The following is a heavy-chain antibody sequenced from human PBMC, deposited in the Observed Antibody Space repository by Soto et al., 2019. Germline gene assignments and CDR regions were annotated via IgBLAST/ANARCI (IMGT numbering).Heavy chain of an antibody. CDR2: IYYSGST. CDR3: ARDIVLVPAAMPYYYGMDV. CDR1: GGSISSSSYY. J-gene: IGHJ6*02. V-gene: IGHV4-39*01. D-gene: IGHD2-2*01. Sequence: PSETLSLSCTGSGGSISSSSYYWGWIRRRPGKGLEWIGSIYYSGSTYYNPSLKSRVTISVDTSKDQFSLKLSSVTAADTAVYYCARDIVLVPAAMPYYYGMDVWGQGTTVT.